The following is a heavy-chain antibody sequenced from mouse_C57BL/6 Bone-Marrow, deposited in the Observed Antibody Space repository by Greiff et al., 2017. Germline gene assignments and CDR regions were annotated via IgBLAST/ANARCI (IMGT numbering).Heavy chain of an antibody. CDR2: IHPSDSDT. Sequence: VQLQQPGAELVKPGASVKVSCKASGYTFTSYWMHWVKQRPGQGLEWIGRIHPSDSDTNYNQKFKGKATLTVDKSSSTAYRQRSRLTSEDAAVDYSAISGGKYGNYAGQGTTLTVSS. CDR1: GYTFTSYW. J-gene: IGHJ2*01. V-gene: IGHV1-74*01. D-gene: IGHD2-1*01. CDR3: AISGGKYGNY.